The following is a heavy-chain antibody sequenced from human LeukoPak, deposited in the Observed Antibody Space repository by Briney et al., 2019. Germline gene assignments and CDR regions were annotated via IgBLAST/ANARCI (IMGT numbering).Heavy chain of an antibody. D-gene: IGHD2-15*01. Sequence: PGESLRIPCKGYGYGFTNYWIAWVHQMPGKGLEWMGITYPGDSDTRYSPSFQGQVTISVDTSISTAYLQWSSLRASDTAIYYCARGVQKYGGHGRYWGQGTHVIVSS. CDR1: GYGFTNYW. J-gene: IGHJ4*02. CDR3: ARGVQKYGGHGRY. V-gene: IGHV5-51*07. CDR2: TYPGDSDT.